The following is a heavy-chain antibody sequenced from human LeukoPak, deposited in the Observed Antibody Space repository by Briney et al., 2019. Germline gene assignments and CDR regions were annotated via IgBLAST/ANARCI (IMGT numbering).Heavy chain of an antibody. CDR1: GFTFSSYA. V-gene: IGHV3-23*01. Sequence: GGSLRLSCAASGFTFSSYAMSWVRQAPGKGPEWVSGISGSGGSTYYADSVKGRFTISRDNSKNTLYVQMNSLRAEDTAVYYCAKDFWGGRTERIDYWGQGTLVTVSS. J-gene: IGHJ4*02. CDR3: AKDFWGGRTERIDY. D-gene: IGHD3-3*01. CDR2: ISGSGGST.